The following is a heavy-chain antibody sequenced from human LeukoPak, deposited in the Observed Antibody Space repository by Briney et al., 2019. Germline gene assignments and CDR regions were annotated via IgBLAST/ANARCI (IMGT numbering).Heavy chain of an antibody. V-gene: IGHV3-48*03. CDR1: GFTFSSYE. CDR2: ISSSGSTI. CDR3: ARGLWYDSSGYYY. Sequence: GGSLRLSCVASGFTFSSYEMNWVRQAPGKGLEWVSYISSSGSTIYYADSVKGRFTISRDNAKNSLYLQMNSLRAEDTAVYYCARGLWYDSSGYYYWGQGTLVTVSS. J-gene: IGHJ4*02. D-gene: IGHD3-22*01.